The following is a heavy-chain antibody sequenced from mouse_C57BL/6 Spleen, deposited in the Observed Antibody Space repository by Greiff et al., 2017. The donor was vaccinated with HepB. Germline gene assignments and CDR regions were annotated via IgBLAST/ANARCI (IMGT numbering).Heavy chain of an antibody. Sequence: EVQLQQSGPELVKPGASVKIPCKASGYTFTDYNMDWVKQSHGKSLEWIGDINPNNGGTIYNQKFKGKATLTVDKSSSTAYMELRSLTSEDTAVYYCARRGYDSWFAYWGQVTSVTVSS. D-gene: IGHD2-4*01. CDR1: GYTFTDYN. CDR2: INPNNGGT. CDR3: ARRGYDSWFAY. V-gene: IGHV1-18*01. J-gene: IGHJ4*01.